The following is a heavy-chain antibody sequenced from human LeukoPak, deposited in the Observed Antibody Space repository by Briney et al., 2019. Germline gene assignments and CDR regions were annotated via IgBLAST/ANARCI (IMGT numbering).Heavy chain of an antibody. D-gene: IGHD2-15*01. Sequence: SETLSLTCTVSGGSISSYYWSWIRQPPGKGLEWIGYIYYSGSTNYNPSLKSRVTISVDTSKNQFSLKLSSVTAADTAVYYCARGSGAGRVYYGMDVWGQGTTVTVFS. V-gene: IGHV4-59*01. CDR3: ARGSGAGRVYYGMDV. CDR1: GGSISSYY. CDR2: IYYSGST. J-gene: IGHJ6*02.